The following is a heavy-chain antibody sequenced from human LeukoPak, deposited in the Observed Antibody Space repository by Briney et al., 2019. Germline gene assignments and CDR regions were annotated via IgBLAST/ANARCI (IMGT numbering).Heavy chain of an antibody. D-gene: IGHD2-15*01. CDR3: ARGGRFDY. CDR1: GFTFCTYD. J-gene: IGHJ4*02. V-gene: IGHV3-30*02. Sequence: GGSLRLSCAASGFTFCTYDIHWVRQAPGKGLEWVALIRYDGGNKYYADSVKGRFIISRDNSKNTLFLQMNSLRAEDTAVYYCARGGRFDYWGQGTLVTVSS. CDR2: IRYDGGNK.